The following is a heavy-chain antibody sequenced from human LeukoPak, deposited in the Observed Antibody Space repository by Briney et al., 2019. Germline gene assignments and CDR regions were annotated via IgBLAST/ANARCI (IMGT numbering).Heavy chain of an antibody. CDR2: IIPILGIA. V-gene: IGHV1-69*04. Sequence: GASVNVSCKASGGTFSSYAISWVRQAPGQGLEWMGRIIPILGIANYAQKFQGKVTITADKSTSTAYMELSSLRSEDTAMYYCARDGPLGGATNDYWGQGTLVTVSS. J-gene: IGHJ4*02. CDR3: ARDGPLGGATNDY. CDR1: GGTFSSYA. D-gene: IGHD1-26*01.